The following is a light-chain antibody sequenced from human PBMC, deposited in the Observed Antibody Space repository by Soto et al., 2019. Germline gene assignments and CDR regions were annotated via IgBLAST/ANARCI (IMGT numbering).Light chain of an antibody. J-gene: IGKJ3*01. CDR1: QDITSY. Sequence: DIQMPQSPSSLSSAVGDRVTITCQASQDITSYLNWYQHKPGKAPKLLIYDASILEAGVPPRFSGSGSGTDFTLNISSLQPEDVATYYCQHCDYLPIFGPGTTVDFK. CDR2: DAS. CDR3: QHCDYLPI. V-gene: IGKV1-33*01.